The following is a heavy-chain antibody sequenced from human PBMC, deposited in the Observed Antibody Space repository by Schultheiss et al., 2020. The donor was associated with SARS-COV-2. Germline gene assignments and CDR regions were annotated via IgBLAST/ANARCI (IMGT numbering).Heavy chain of an antibody. CDR2: TYYRSKWYN. Sequence: LRLSCAISGDSVSSNSAAWNWIRQSPSRGLEWLGRTYYRSKWYNDYAVSVKSRITINPDTSKNQFSLQLNSVTPEDTAVYYCARAGELWWDNWYFDLWGRGTLVTVSS. D-gene: IGHD2-21*01. CDR1: GDSVSSNSAA. CDR3: ARAGELWWDNWYFDL. J-gene: IGHJ2*01. V-gene: IGHV6-1*01.